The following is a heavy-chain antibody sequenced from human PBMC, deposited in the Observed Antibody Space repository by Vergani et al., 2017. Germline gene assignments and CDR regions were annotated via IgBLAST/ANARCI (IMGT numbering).Heavy chain of an antibody. J-gene: IGHJ4*02. D-gene: IGHD3-16*01. CDR1: GGSITSSSYY. V-gene: IGHV4-39*01. Sequence: QLQLQQSGPGLVKPSETLFLTCTVSGGSITSSSYYWGWIQQPPGKGLEWIGNIYHSGGAYYNPSLKGRVTISVDTSKNQFSLKLSSVTAADTALYFCARHDRKTYTATMGWYDYWGQGILVTVSS. CDR2: IYHSGGA. CDR3: ARHDRKTYTATMGWYDY.